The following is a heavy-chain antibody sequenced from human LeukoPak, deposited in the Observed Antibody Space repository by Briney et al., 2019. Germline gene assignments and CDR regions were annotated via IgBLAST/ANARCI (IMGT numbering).Heavy chain of an antibody. CDR3: AREGQGAGDI. J-gene: IGHJ3*02. CDR1: GGTFSSYA. CDR2: IIPIFGTA. D-gene: IGHD3-16*01. Sequence: SVKVSCKASGGTFSSYAIRWVRQAPGQGLEWMGGIIPIFGTANYAQKFQGRVTITTDESTSTAYMELSSLRSEDTAVYYCAREGQGAGDIWGQGTMVTVSS. V-gene: IGHV1-69*05.